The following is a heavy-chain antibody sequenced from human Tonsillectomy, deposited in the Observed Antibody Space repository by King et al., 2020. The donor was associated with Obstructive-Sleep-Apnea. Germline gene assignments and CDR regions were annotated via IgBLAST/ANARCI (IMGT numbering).Heavy chain of an antibody. V-gene: IGHV3-30-3*01. D-gene: IGHD3-3*01. Sequence: VQLVESGGGVVQPGRSLRLSCAASGLTFSSYAMHWVRQAPGKGLEWVAVISYDGSNKYYADSVKGRFTISRDNSKNTLYLQMNSLRAEDTDVYYCARDGGDYFYYWGQGTLVTVSS. CDR2: ISYDGSNK. CDR3: ARDGGDYFYY. J-gene: IGHJ4*02. CDR1: GLTFSSYA.